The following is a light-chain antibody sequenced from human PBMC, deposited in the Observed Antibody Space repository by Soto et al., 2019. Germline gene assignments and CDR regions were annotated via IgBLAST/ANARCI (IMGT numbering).Light chain of an antibody. CDR2: AAS. CDR1: QSISRY. Sequence: DIHMTQSPSSLSASVGDRVTITCRASQSISRYLNWYQQKPGKAPNLLISAASTLRSGVPSRFSGSGSGTDFTLVISGLQPEDFATYYCQQTDSTPLTFGGGTKVEIK. V-gene: IGKV1-39*01. CDR3: QQTDSTPLT. J-gene: IGKJ4*01.